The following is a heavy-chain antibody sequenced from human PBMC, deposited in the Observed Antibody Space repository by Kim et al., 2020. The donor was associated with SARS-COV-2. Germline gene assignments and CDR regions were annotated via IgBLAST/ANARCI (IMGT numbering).Heavy chain of an antibody. CDR3: ARHMLRVLYLFDS. V-gene: IGHV4-39*01. D-gene: IGHD3-10*01. CDR1: GASISSTAYY. J-gene: IGHJ4*02. CDR2: FFYGGST. Sequence: SETLSLTCTVSGASISSTAYYWGWIRQPPGEGLEWIGSFFYGGSTNFKPSLKSRVTISVDTSENQLSLKLSSVTAADTAVYYCARHMLRVLYLFDSWGQGTLVTVSS.